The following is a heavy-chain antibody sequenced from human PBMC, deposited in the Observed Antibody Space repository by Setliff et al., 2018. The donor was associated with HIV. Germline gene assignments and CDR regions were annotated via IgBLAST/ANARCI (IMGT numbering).Heavy chain of an antibody. J-gene: IGHJ5*02. V-gene: IGHV1-46*01. CDR1: GYAFASDH. CDR2: INPRGGRT. Sequence: ASVKVSCKASGYAFASDHMHWVRQAPGQGLEWMGSINPRGGRTKYAQKFQGRVSVTSDTSTSTVYMELTSLTSEDTAVYYCARALYGDYGGDINWLDPWGQGTLVTVSS. D-gene: IGHD4-17*01. CDR3: ARALYGDYGGDINWLDP.